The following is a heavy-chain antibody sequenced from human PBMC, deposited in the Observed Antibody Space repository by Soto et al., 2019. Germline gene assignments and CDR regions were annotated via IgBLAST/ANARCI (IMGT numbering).Heavy chain of an antibody. CDR3: ARGTCSGGSCYSFHFDY. V-gene: IGHV1-3*01. J-gene: IGHJ4*02. D-gene: IGHD2-15*01. Sequence: QVQLVQSGAEVKKPGASVKVSCKASGYTFTSYSMHWVRQAPGQRLEWMAWINADKGDTYYSQKFQGRVTITRDTSASTAYMALSSLRSEDTAVYYCARGTCSGGSCYSFHFDYWGQGTLVTVSS. CDR2: INADKGDT. CDR1: GYTFTSYS.